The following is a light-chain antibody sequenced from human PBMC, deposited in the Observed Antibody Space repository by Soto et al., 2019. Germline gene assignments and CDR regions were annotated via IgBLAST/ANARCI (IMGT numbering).Light chain of an antibody. Sequence: EIVMTQSPATLSVSPGERATLSCRASQSVNSNLAWYQQKLGQAPRVLIFGASTRATGIPARFSGSGSGTELSLTISSLQSEDFAVYFCQQYADWPKTFGQGTKVDIK. CDR1: QSVNSN. V-gene: IGKV3-15*01. CDR2: GAS. CDR3: QQYADWPKT. J-gene: IGKJ1*01.